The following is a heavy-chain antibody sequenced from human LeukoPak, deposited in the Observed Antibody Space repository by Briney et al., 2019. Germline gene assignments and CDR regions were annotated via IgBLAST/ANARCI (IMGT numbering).Heavy chain of an antibody. Sequence: ASVKVSCKASGYTFPDYYIHWVRQAPGQGLEWMGRINPNSGDTNYAQKFQGRVTMTRDTSTSTVYMELSSLRSEDTAVYYCARDREYYDFWSGYYYFDYWGQGTLVTVSS. CDR2: INPNSGDT. D-gene: IGHD3-3*01. J-gene: IGHJ4*02. CDR3: ARDREYYDFWSGYYYFDY. CDR1: GYTFPDYY. V-gene: IGHV1-2*02.